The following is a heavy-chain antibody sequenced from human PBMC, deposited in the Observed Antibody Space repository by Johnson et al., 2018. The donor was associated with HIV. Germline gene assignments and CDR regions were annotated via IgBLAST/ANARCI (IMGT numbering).Heavy chain of an antibody. CDR1: GITVSSSY. J-gene: IGHJ3*02. V-gene: IGHV3-74*01. CDR2: IESDGSST. Sequence: EVQLVESGGGLVQPGGSLRLSCAASGITVSSSYMSWVRQAPGKGLVWVSRIESDGSSTTYADSVKGRFTISRDNAKNTLYLEMKSLRADDTAVYYCVRDDYAFHIWGQGTMVTVSS. CDR3: VRDDYAFHI. D-gene: IGHD2-21*02.